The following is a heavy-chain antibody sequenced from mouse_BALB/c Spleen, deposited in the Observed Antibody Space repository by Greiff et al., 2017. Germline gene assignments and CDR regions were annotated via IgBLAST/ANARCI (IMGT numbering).Heavy chain of an antibody. V-gene: IGHV5-6*02. D-gene: IGHD2-4*01. Sequence: EVMLVESGGDLVKPGGSLKLSCAASGFTFSSYGMSWVRQTPDKRLEWVATISSGGSYTYYPDSVKGRFTISRDNAKNTLYLQMSSLKSEDTSMYYCARRGDYKGHYFDYWGQGTTLTVSS. CDR1: GFTFSSYG. J-gene: IGHJ2*01. CDR2: ISSGGSYT. CDR3: ARRGDYKGHYFDY.